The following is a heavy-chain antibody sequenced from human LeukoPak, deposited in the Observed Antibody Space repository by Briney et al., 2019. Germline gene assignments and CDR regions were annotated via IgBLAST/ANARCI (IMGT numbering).Heavy chain of an antibody. CDR3: ARLEFGGLYT. V-gene: IGHV5-51*01. J-gene: IGHJ5*02. CDR2: IYAADSDT. Sequence: GESLKISCKGSGYSFTSYWIGWVRQMPGKGLEWMGIIYAADSDTRFSPSFQGQVTLSADKSLSTASLHWSGPKASSTAIYSCARLEFGGLYTWGQGTLVSVSS. D-gene: IGHD3-10*01. CDR1: GYSFTSYW.